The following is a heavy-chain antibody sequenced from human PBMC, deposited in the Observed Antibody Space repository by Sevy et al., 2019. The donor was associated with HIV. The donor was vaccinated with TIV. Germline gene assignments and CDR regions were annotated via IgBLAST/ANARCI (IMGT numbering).Heavy chain of an antibody. J-gene: IGHJ4*02. Sequence: SETLSLTCTVSGDSISSYYWSWIRQAAGKGLEWIGRIYTSGRTNYNPSLKSRVTMSVDTSKNHFSLTLSSVTAADTAVYFCTRGEVQLWPSGFDYWGQGTLVTVSS. CDR2: IYTSGRT. V-gene: IGHV4-4*07. CDR1: GDSISSYY. D-gene: IGHD1-1*01. CDR3: TRGEVQLWPSGFDY.